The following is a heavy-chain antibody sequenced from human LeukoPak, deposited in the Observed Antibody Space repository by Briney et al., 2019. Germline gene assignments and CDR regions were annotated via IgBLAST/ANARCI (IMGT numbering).Heavy chain of an antibody. CDR2: FYPSGDT. Sequence: SETLSLTCTVSSASVSSGSYYWSWIRQPAGEGLEWIGRFYPSGDTNYNPSLRNRVTISVDTSKNQLSLQLSSMTAADTAVYYCARESRIAEPGTLSWGPRPRYYYYMDVWGKGTTVTVSS. V-gene: IGHV4-61*02. CDR3: ARESRIAEPGTLSWGPRPRYYYYMDV. D-gene: IGHD6-13*01. J-gene: IGHJ6*03. CDR1: SASVSSGSYY.